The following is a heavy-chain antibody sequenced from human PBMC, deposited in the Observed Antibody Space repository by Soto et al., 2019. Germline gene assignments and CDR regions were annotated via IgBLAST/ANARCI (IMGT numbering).Heavy chain of an antibody. CDR2: ISGSGGST. J-gene: IGHJ4*02. D-gene: IGHD6-19*01. Sequence: GGSLRLSCAASGFTFSSYAMSWVRQAPGKGLEWVSAISGSGGSTYYADSVKGRFTISRDNSKNTLYLQMNSLRAEDTAVYYCAKLDAWEATYSSGWYVDYWGQGTLVTVSS. V-gene: IGHV3-23*01. CDR3: AKLDAWEATYSSGWYVDY. CDR1: GFTFSSYA.